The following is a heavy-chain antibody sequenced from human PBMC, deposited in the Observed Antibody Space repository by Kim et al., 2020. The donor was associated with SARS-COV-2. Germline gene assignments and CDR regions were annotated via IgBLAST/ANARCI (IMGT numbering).Heavy chain of an antibody. J-gene: IGHJ6*02. D-gene: IGHD2-2*02. Sequence: GGSLRLSCAASGFTFSSYAMSWVRQAPGKGLEWVSAISGSGGSTYYADSVKGRFTISRDNSKNTLYLQMNSLRAEDTAVYYCAKGGCSSTSCYRGADYYYYGMDVWGQGTTVTVSS. CDR2: ISGSGGST. CDR1: GFTFSSYA. CDR3: AKGGCSSTSCYRGADYYYYGMDV. V-gene: IGHV3-23*01.